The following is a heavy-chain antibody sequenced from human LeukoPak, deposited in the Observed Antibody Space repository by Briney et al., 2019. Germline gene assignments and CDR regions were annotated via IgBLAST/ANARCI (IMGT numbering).Heavy chain of an antibody. CDR3: ARDSRQFYYSPGTSDVPYYYIDV. CDR1: GGSMSINNYY. J-gene: IGHJ6*03. D-gene: IGHD3-10*01. CDR2: IYYTGTS. Sequence: SESLALTCTVSGGSMSINNYYWAWIRQPPGKRLEWFGSIYYTGTSYYNPSLKNRVTISVDTSKNKFSLRLTSVTAADTAVYYCARDSRQFYYSPGTSDVPYYYIDVWGKGTTVPISS. V-gene: IGHV4-39*07.